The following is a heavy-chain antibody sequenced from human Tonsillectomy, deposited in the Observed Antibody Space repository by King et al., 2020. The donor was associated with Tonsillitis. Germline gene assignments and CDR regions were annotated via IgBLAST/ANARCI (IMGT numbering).Heavy chain of an antibody. CDR2: IYTSGGT. Sequence: MQLQESGPGLVKPSETLSLTCTVSGGSISSYYWSWIRQPAGKGLEWIGRIYTSGGTNYNPSLKSRVTMSVDTSKNQFSLKLSSVTAAVSAYYCASDRGLDAFDIWGQGTMVTVSS. V-gene: IGHV4-4*07. CDR3: ASDRGLDAFDI. CDR1: GGSISSYY. J-gene: IGHJ3*02.